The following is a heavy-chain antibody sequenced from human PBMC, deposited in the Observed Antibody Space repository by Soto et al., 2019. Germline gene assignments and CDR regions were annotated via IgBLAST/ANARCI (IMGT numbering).Heavy chain of an antibody. V-gene: IGHV4-61*08. D-gene: IGHD3-9*01. CDR2: IYYSGST. CDR3: AIVGDILTGYYSFDY. CDR1: GGSISSGDYY. Sequence: SETLCLTCTVSGGSISSGDYYWSWIRQPPGKGLEWIGYIYYSGSTNYNPSLKSRVTISVDTSKNQFSLKLSSVTAADTAVYYCAIVGDILTGYYSFDYWGQGTLVTVSS. J-gene: IGHJ4*02.